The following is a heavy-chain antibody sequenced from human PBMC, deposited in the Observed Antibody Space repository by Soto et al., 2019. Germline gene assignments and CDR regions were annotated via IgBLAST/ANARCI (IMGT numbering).Heavy chain of an antibody. CDR2: INWNGGGT. CDR3: ARSLNYGSRWYYYYYYGMDV. J-gene: IGHJ6*02. V-gene: IGHV3-20*04. Sequence: GGSLRLSCAASGFTFDDYGMSWVRQAPGKGLEWASGINWNGGGTGYADSVKGGFTISRDNAKNSLYLQMNSLRAEDTALYYCARSLNYGSRWYYYYYYGMDVWGQGTTVTVSS. D-gene: IGHD6-13*01. CDR1: GFTFDDYG.